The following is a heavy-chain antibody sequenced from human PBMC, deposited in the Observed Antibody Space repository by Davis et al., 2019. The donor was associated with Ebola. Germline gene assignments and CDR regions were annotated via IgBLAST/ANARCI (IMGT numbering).Heavy chain of an antibody. CDR2: INPNSGGT. Sequence: ASVKVSCKASGYTFTGYYMHWVRQAPGQGLEWMGWINPNSGGTNYAQKFQGWVTMTRDTSISTAYMELSRLRSDDTAVYYCARGRRIAVAGTDYWGQGTLVTVSS. V-gene: IGHV1-2*04. CDR3: ARGRRIAVAGTDY. J-gene: IGHJ4*02. D-gene: IGHD6-19*01. CDR1: GYTFTGYY.